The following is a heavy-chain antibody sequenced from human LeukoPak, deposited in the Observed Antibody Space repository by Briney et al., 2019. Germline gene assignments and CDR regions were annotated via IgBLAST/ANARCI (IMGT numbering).Heavy chain of an antibody. CDR2: ISGSGGST. CDR3: AKDPEKVTTSWFDP. J-gene: IGHJ5*02. V-gene: IGHV3-23*01. CDR1: GFTFSSYG. Sequence: GGTLRLSCAASGFTFSSYGMSWVRQAPGKGLEWVSAISGSGGSTYYADSVKGRFTISRDNSKNTLYLQMNSLRAEDTAVYYCAKDPEKVTTSWFDPWGQGTLVTVSS. D-gene: IGHD4-17*01.